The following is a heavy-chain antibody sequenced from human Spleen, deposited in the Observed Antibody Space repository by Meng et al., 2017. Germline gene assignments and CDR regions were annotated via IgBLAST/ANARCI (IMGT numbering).Heavy chain of an antibody. CDR1: VGSISSGYYY. J-gene: IGHJ5*02. D-gene: IGHD1-26*01. V-gene: IGHV4-61*02. CDR3: ARDVRLGALHWFDP. CDR2: IYTSGST. Sequence: QVHLPESGPGLVNPSQTLSLTCTVSVGSISSGYYYWSWIRQPAGKGLEWIGRIYTSGSTDYNPSLKSRVTISVDTSKNHFSLKLTSVTAADTAVYYCARDVRLGALHWFDPWGLGTLVTVSS.